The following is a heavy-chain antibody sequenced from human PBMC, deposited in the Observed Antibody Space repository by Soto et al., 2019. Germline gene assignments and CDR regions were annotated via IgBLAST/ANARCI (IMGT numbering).Heavy chain of an antibody. J-gene: IGHJ5*02. CDR3: ARQKGYYDSSGRLDWFDP. Sequence: KGLEWMGIIYPGDSDTRYSSSYQGQVTISADKSISTAYLQWSSLKASDTAMYYCARQKGYYDSSGRLDWFDPWGQGPLVTVSS. CDR2: IYPGDSDT. D-gene: IGHD3-22*01. V-gene: IGHV5-51*01.